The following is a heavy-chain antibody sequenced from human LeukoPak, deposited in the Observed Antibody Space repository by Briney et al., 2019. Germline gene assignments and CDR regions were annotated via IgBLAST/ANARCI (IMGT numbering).Heavy chain of an antibody. J-gene: IGHJ3*02. V-gene: IGHV3-7*01. D-gene: IGHD2-15*01. CDR3: ARWDAYCSGGRCYSGDFAFDI. CDR1: GFTFSIYW. Sequence: GGSLRLSCAASGFTFSIYWMSWVRQAPGKGLEWVASMRADGSVKHFLDSVEGRFTISRDNAKNSLYLQMNSLRAEDTAVYYCARWDAYCSGGRCYSGDFAFDIWGQGTMVTVSS. CDR2: MRADGSVK.